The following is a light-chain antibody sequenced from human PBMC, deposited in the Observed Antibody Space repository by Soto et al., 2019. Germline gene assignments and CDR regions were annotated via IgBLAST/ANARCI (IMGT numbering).Light chain of an antibody. CDR1: NIGSKS. V-gene: IGLV3-21*04. CDR2: YDS. CDR3: QVWDSSSDHHVV. Sequence: SYELTQPSSLSVAPGKTARITCGGNNIGSKSVHWYQQKPGQAPVLVIYYDSNRPSGIPERFSGSNSGNTATLTISRVEAGDEADYYCQVWDSSSDHHVVFGGGTQLTVL. J-gene: IGLJ2*01.